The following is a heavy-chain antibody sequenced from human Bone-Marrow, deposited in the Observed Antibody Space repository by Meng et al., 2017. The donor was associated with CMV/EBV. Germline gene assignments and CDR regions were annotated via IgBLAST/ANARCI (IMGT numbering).Heavy chain of an antibody. CDR2: IKQDGSEK. CDR3: ARESIAAAGVLDY. J-gene: IGHJ4*02. V-gene: IGHV3-7*01. CDR1: GFTFSSYW. D-gene: IGHD6-13*01. Sequence: GESLKISCAASGFTFSSYWMSWVRQAPGKGLQWVANIKQDGSEKYYVDSVKGRFTISRDNAKNSLYLQMNSLRAEDTAVYYCARESIAAAGVLDYWGQGTLVTFSS.